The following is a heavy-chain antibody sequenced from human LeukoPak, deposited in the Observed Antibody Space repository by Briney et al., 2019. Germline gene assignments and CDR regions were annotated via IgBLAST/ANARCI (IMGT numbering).Heavy chain of an antibody. J-gene: IGHJ6*02. Sequence: GGSLRLSCAASGFTFTDYYMSWIRQAPGKGLEWISYISSSGSTIYYADSVEGRFTISRDNAKNSLYLQMNSLRAEDTAVYYCARHLMITFGLPSETEYYAMDVWGQGTTVTVSS. CDR2: ISSSGSTI. V-gene: IGHV3-11*01. CDR1: GFTFTDYY. CDR3: ARHLMITFGLPSETEYYAMDV. D-gene: IGHD3-16*01.